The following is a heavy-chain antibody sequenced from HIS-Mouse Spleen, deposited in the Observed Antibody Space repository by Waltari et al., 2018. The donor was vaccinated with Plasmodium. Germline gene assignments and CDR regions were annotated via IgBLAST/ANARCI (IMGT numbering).Heavy chain of an antibody. V-gene: IGHV3-48*01. CDR3: ARVNSGSYYWFDP. D-gene: IGHD1-26*01. CDR2: HSVRRCPI. CDR1: GFTFSSYS. J-gene: IGHJ5*02. Sequence: EVQLVESGGGLVQPGGSLRLSCAASGFTFSSYSMNWVSQAPEKGLEGVSEHSVRRCPINYADAVKGRFTISGDNAKNSLYLQMNSLRAEDTAVYYCARVNSGSYYWFDPWGQGTLVTVSS.